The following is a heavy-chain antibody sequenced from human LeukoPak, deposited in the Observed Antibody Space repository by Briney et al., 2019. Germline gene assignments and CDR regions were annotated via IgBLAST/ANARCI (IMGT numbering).Heavy chain of an antibody. D-gene: IGHD5-18*01. CDR1: GFTFSSYG. Sequence: GGSLRLSCAASGFTFSSYGMHWVRQAPGKGLEWVAVISYDGSNKYYADSVKGRFTISRDNSKNTLYLQMNSLRAEDTAVYYCAKVDTAMAGFDHWGQGTLVTVSS. CDR2: ISYDGSNK. V-gene: IGHV3-30*18. J-gene: IGHJ4*02. CDR3: AKVDTAMAGFDH.